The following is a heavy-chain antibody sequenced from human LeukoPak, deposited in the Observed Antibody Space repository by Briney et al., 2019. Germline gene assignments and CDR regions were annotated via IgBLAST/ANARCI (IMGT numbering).Heavy chain of an antibody. CDR3: ATEVDTAMATDY. CDR2: FDPEDGET. V-gene: IGHV1-24*01. D-gene: IGHD5-18*01. J-gene: IGHJ4*02. Sequence: ASVKVSCKVSGYTLTELSMHWVQQAPGKGLEWMGGFDPEDGETIYAQKFQGRVTMTEDTSTDTAYMELSSLRSEDTAVYYCATEVDTAMATDYWGQGTLVTVSS. CDR1: GYTLTELS.